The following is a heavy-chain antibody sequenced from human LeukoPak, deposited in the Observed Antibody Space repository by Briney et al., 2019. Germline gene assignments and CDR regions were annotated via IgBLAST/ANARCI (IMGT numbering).Heavy chain of an antibody. V-gene: IGHV3-48*03. CDR1: GFTFSSYE. CDR3: AKDYYDSSGYYPNDY. CDR2: ISSSGSTI. Sequence: PGGSLRLSCAASGFTFSSYEMNWVRQAPGKGLEWVSYISSSGSTIYYADSVKGRFTISRDNSKNTLYLQMNSLRAEDTAVYYCAKDYYDSSGYYPNDYWGQGTLVTVSS. D-gene: IGHD3-22*01. J-gene: IGHJ4*02.